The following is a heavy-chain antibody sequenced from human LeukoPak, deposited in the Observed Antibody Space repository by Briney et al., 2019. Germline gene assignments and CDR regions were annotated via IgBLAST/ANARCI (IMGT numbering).Heavy chain of an antibody. CDR2: IRSKANSYAT. J-gene: IGHJ4*02. Sequence: GGSLRLSCAASGFTFSGSAMHWVRQASGKGLEWVGRIRSKANSYATAYAASVKGRFTISRDDSKNTAYLQMNSLKTEDTAVYYCTRLSSFNGGVSFDYWGQGTLVTVSS. CDR1: GFTFSGSA. CDR3: TRLSSFNGGVSFDY. V-gene: IGHV3-73*01. D-gene: IGHD2-21*01.